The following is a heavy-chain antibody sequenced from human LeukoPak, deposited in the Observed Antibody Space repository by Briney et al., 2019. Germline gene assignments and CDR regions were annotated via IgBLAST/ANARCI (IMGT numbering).Heavy chain of an antibody. CDR1: GYTFTGYY. V-gene: IGHV1-2*02. J-gene: IGHJ4*02. D-gene: IGHD3-10*01. CDR3: ARSIGSGSYYHFDY. CDR2: INPNSGGT. Sequence: GASVKVSCKASGYTFTGYYMHWVRQAPGQGLEWMGWINPNSGGTNYAQKFQGRVTMTTDTSTSTAYMELRSLRSDDTAVYYCARSIGSGSYYHFDYWGQGTLVTVSS.